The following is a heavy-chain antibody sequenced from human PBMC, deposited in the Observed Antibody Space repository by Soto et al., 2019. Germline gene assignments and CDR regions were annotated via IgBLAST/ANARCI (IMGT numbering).Heavy chain of an antibody. J-gene: IGHJ4*02. CDR2: IYWDDDK. D-gene: IGHD3-22*01. V-gene: IGHV2-5*02. CDR3: AHRVAYYDSSGYPTYYFDY. CDR1: GFSLSTSGVG. Sequence: QITLKESGPPLVKPTQTLTLTCTFSGFSLSTSGVGVGWIRQPPGKALEWLALIYWDDDKRYSPSLKSRLTITKDTSKNQVVLTMTNMDPVDTATYYCAHRVAYYDSSGYPTYYFDYWGQGTLVTVSS.